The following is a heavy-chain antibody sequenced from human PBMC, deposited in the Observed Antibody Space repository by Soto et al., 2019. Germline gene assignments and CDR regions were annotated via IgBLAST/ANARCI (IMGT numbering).Heavy chain of an antibody. Sequence: SETLSLTCNVSGASIYTYYWNWIRQSPGKGLEWIGYISDGGSTNYNPSLESRLTISLDTSKKQVSLKLPSVTAADMAVYYCASQRPGEWYYYYGMDVWGQGTMVTVSS. D-gene: IGHD3-10*01. V-gene: IGHV4-59*01. CDR1: GASIYTYY. CDR3: ASQRPGEWYYYYGMDV. CDR2: ISDGGST. J-gene: IGHJ6*02.